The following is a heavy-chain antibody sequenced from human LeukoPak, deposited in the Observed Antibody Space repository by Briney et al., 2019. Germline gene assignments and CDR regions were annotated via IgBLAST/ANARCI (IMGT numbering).Heavy chain of an antibody. Sequence: SETLSLTCTVSGASLRHNVSYWSWLRHPPGKRLEWIGSIYRRGRTSHNPSLKSRVPVSAEMSKNHFSLRLSSVTAADTAVYYCAKHVQDLGIKVWGQGTTVTVSS. CDR3: AKHVQDLGIKV. J-gene: IGHJ6*01. CDR1: GASLRHNVSY. CDR2: IYRRGRT. V-gene: IGHV4-39*01.